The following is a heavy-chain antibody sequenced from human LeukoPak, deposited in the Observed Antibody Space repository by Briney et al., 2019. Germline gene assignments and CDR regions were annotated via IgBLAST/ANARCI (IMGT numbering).Heavy chain of an antibody. CDR1: GGSISSSNW. CDR2: IYNSGST. CDR3: ARDRKLGFLFRHYYPMDV. V-gene: IGHV4-4*02. J-gene: IGHJ6*04. Sequence: SGTLSLTCAVSGGSISSSNWGSGVRRPPGKGREGMGEIYNSGSTNYNPSLNTRVIISADTSKNQFSLKLRSLTAAATAVYYCARDRKLGFLFRHYYPMDVWGKGTTVTVSS. D-gene: IGHD2-21*01.